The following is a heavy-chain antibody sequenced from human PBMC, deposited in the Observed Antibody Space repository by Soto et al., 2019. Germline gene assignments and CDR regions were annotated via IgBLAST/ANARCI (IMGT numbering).Heavy chain of an antibody. CDR1: GTSFSNYY. J-gene: IGHJ2*01. D-gene: IGHD3-10*01. CDR3: ARVGQLFPDLDL. Sequence: QVQLQQWGAGLLKPSETLSLSCSVYGTSFSNYYWSWIRQAPGKGLEGLGEINHTGSTNYNPSLKSRVTISVDASKKEFSLKLRSVTAAYTAVYYCARVGQLFPDLDLWGRVTMVSVSS. CDR2: INHTGST. V-gene: IGHV4-34*01.